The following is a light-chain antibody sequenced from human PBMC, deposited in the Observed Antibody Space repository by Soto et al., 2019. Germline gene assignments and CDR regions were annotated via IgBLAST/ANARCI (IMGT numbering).Light chain of an antibody. J-gene: IGLJ1*01. V-gene: IGLV1-44*01. CDR3: AAWDGSLDAYV. CDR2: SNH. Sequence: QPVLTQPPSASGTPGQRVTISCSGSSSNIGSNSVNWYQHFPGTAPKLLIYSNHQRPSGVPDRFSGSKSGTSASLAISGLRSEDEADYYCAAWDGSLDAYVFGTGTKLTVL. CDR1: SSNIGSNS.